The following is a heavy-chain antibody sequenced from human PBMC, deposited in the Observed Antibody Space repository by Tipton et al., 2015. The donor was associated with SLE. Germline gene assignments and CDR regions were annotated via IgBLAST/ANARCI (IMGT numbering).Heavy chain of an antibody. Sequence: TLSLTCTVSGASIISGAYYWSWVRQHPGRGLEWLAYIFYSGSTYYNPSLKSRLNISVDRSNNQFSLKLTSVTAADTAVYYCARVGAASGARYFDPWGQGMLVTVSS. J-gene: IGHJ5*02. D-gene: IGHD3-16*01. CDR1: GASIISGAYY. CDR3: ARVGAASGARYFDP. CDR2: IFYSGST. V-gene: IGHV4-31*03.